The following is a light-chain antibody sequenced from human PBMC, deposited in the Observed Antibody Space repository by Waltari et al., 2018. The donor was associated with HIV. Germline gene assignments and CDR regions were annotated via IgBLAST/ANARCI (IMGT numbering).Light chain of an antibody. J-gene: IGLJ3*02. V-gene: IGLV1-47*01. CDR1: SSNIGSNY. CDR3: AAWDDSLSGWV. Sequence: QSVLTQPPSASWTPGQRVTISCSGRSSNIGSNYIYWYQQLPGTAPKLLIYRNNQRPSGVPDRFSGSKSGTSASLAISGLRSEDEADYSCAAWDDSLSGWVFGGGTKLTVL. CDR2: RNN.